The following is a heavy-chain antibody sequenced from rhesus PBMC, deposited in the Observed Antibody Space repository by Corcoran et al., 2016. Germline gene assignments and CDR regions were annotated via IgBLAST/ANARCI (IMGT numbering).Heavy chain of an antibody. D-gene: IGHD2-39*02. CDR1: GGSISDDYY. CDR2: IYGNSAST. J-gene: IGHJ6*01. Sequence: QVQLQESGPGLVKPSETLSLTCAVSGGSISDDYYWSWIRQPPGKGLEWIGYIYGNSASTNYNPSLKNRVSISKDTSTTQLSLKLSSVTAAYTAVYYCASGAYCSGGVCPPYGLDSWGQGVVVTVSS. CDR3: ASGAYCSGGVCPPYGLDS. V-gene: IGHV4-106*01.